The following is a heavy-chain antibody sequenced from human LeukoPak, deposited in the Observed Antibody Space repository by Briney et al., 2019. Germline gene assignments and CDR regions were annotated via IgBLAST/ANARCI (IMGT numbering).Heavy chain of an antibody. J-gene: IGHJ4*02. CDR1: GFTFSSYV. V-gene: IGHV3-66*01. D-gene: IGHD6-13*01. Sequence: GGSLRLSCAASGFTFSSYVMSWVRQAPGKGLEWVSVIYSGGSTYYADSVKGGFTISRDNSKNTLYLQMNSLRAEDTAVYYCARASWYGADYWGQGTLVTVSS. CDR3: ARASWYGADY. CDR2: IYSGGST.